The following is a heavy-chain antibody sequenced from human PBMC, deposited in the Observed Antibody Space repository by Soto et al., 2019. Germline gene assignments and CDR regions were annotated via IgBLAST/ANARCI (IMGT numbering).Heavy chain of an antibody. V-gene: IGHV3-11*01. CDR3: APREYHGAFDI. CDR1: GFTFSDYY. Sequence: GGSLRLSCAASGFTFSDYYMSWIRQAPGKGLAWVSYISSSGSTIYYADSVKGRFTTSRDNAKNSLYLQMNSLRAEDTAVYYCAPREYHGAFDIWGQGTMVTVSS. J-gene: IGHJ3*02. D-gene: IGHD2-2*01. CDR2: ISSSGSTI.